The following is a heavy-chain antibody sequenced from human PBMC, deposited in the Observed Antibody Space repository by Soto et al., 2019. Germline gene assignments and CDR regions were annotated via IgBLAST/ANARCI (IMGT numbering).Heavy chain of an antibody. Sequence: SQTLSLTCVISGDSVSSNSAAWNWIRQSPSRGLEWLGRTYYRSKWYNDYAVYVKSRITIKPDTSKNQSSLQLNSVTPEDTAVYYCARESIAARPSGFDYWGQGTLVTVS. CDR2: TYYRSKWYN. CDR3: ARESIAARPSGFDY. CDR1: GDSVSSNSAA. V-gene: IGHV6-1*01. J-gene: IGHJ4*02. D-gene: IGHD6-6*01.